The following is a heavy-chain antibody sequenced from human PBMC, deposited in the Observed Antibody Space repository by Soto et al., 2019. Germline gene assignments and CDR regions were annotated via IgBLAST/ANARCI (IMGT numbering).Heavy chain of an antibody. CDR1: GDSVSSNSAA. CDR3: ARGHQFVVVPAAKGYYYYGMDV. V-gene: IGHV6-1*01. CDR2: TYYRSKWYN. Sequence: SQTLSLTCAISGDSVSSNSAAWNWIRQSPSRGLEWLGRTYYRSKWYNDYAVSVKSRITINPDTSKNQFSLQLDSVTPEDTAVYYCARGHQFVVVPAAKGYYYYGMDVWGQGTTVTV. D-gene: IGHD2-2*01. J-gene: IGHJ6*02.